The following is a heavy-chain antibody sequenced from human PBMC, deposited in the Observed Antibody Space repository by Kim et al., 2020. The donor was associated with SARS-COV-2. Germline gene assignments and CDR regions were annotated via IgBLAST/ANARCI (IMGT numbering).Heavy chain of an antibody. Sequence: SETLSLTCTVSGGSISSGGYYWSWIRQHPGKGLEWIGYIYYSGSTYYNPSLKSRVTISVDTSKNQFSLKLSSVTAADTAVYYCASWYYDILTGYHTPGAFDIWGQGTMVTVSS. CDR1: GGSISSGGYY. V-gene: IGHV4-31*03. J-gene: IGHJ3*02. D-gene: IGHD3-9*01. CDR2: IYYSGST. CDR3: ASWYYDILTGYHTPGAFDI.